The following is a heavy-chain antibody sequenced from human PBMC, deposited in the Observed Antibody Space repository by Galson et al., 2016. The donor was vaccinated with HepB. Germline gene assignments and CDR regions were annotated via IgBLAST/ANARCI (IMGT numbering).Heavy chain of an antibody. CDR2: ITDSGHDT. CDR3: ASAPTITTIWGS. J-gene: IGHJ5*02. V-gene: IGHV3-23*01. D-gene: IGHD5-24*01. CDR1: GFTFSNSA. Sequence: SLRLSCAASGFTFSNSAMSWVHQAPGKGLEWVSIITDSGHDTYYADPLKGRFTISRDNSRNTMYLQMNGLRVEDTAMYFCASAPTITTIWGSWGQGTLVTVSS.